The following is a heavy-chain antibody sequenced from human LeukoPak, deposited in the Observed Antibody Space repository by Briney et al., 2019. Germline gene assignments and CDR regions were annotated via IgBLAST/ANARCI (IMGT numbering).Heavy chain of an antibody. Sequence: GGSLRLFCAASGFTFSSYAMSWVRQAPGKGLEWVSGISGSGGATYYADSVKGRLTISRDNSRNTLYLQMNSLRAEDTAIYYCAKDLRSSILYYFDYWGQGTLVTVSS. CDR2: ISGSGGAT. CDR1: GFTFSSYA. V-gene: IGHV3-23*01. CDR3: AKDLRSSILYYFDY. D-gene: IGHD6-13*01. J-gene: IGHJ4*02.